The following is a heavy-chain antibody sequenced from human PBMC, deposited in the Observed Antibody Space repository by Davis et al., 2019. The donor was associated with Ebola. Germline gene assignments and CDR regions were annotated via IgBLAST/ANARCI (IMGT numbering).Heavy chain of an antibody. CDR2: IRESDKTK. CDR1: GFTFSSYA. V-gene: IGHV3-23*01. J-gene: IGHJ6*02. CDR3: AKGTSEAYGLDV. Sequence: GESLKISCAASGFTFSSYAMSWVRQAQGKGLEWVSGIRESDKTKHYAESVKGRFTISRDYALNTVYLEMNNLRVEDTALYYCAKGTSEAYGLDVWGQGTTVTVSS. D-gene: IGHD3-10*01.